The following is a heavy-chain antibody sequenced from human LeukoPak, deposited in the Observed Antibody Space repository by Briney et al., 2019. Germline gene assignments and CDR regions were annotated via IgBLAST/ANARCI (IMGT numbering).Heavy chain of an antibody. CDR2: IYYSGST. Sequence: SETLSLTCTVSGDSISSYYWSWIRQPPGKGLEWIGYIYYSGSTDYNPSLKSRVTISVDTSKNQFSLKLSSVTAADTAVYYCARHGPLYEYFYYNMDVWGQGTAVTVSS. CDR1: GDSISSYY. V-gene: IGHV4-59*08. D-gene: IGHD5/OR15-5a*01. CDR3: ARHGPLYEYFYYNMDV. J-gene: IGHJ6*02.